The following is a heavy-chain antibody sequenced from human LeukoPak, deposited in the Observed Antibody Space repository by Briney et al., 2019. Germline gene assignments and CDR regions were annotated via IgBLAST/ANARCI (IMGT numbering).Heavy chain of an antibody. CDR3: TRVFSGWLPFYFDY. CDR2: MRSESYGGTT. CDR1: GFTFGDFC. V-gene: IGHV3-49*04. D-gene: IGHD6-19*01. Sequence: PGRSLRLSCTASGFTFGDFCMSWVRQAPGKGLEWVGFMRSESYGGTTEYAASVEGRFTISRDDNKSIIYLEMKSMTTEYTALYFSTRVFSGWLPFYFDYWGQGALVTVSS. J-gene: IGHJ4*02.